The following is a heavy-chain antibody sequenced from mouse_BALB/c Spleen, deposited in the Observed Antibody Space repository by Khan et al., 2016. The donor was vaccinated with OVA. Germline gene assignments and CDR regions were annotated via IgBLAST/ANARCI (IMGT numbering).Heavy chain of an antibody. V-gene: IGHV3-2*02. Sequence: EVKLLESGPGLVKPSQSLSLTCTVTGYSITSEFAWNWIRQFPGNKLEWMGYIRYSGNTRYNPSLKSLISFTRDTSRNQFFLQLNSVTTEDTATYYGARKDYYDYDPFPYWGQGTLVTVSA. J-gene: IGHJ3*01. CDR1: GYSITSEFA. CDR2: IRYSGNT. CDR3: ARKDYYDYDPFPY. D-gene: IGHD2-4*01.